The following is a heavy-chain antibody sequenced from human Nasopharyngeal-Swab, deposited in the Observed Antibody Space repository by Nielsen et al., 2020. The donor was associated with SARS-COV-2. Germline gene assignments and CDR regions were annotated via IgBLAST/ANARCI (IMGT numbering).Heavy chain of an antibody. CDR3: ARDHDVDTAMVFDLANAGRIDIDNNWFDP. Sequence: ASVKVSCKASGYTFTSYGISWVRQAPGQGLEWMGRINPNSGGTNYAQKFQGRVTMTRDTSISTAYMELSRLRSDDTAVYYCARDHDVDTAMVFDLANAGRIDIDNNWFDPWGQGTLVTVSS. CDR2: INPNSGGT. J-gene: IGHJ5*02. CDR1: GYTFTSYG. V-gene: IGHV1-2*06. D-gene: IGHD5-18*01.